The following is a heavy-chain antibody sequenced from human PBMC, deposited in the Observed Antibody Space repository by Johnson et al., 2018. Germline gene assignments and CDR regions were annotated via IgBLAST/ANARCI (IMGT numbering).Heavy chain of an antibody. J-gene: IGHJ4*02. Sequence: QVQLVQSGAEVQKPGSSVKVSCKASGGTFSSYAISWVRQAPGQGLEWMGGIIPIFGTANYAQRFQGRVTITADESTSTVYMELNSLRSEDPAVYYCARAAGVDYYGSGSYYAFDYWGQGTLVTVSS. CDR3: ARAAGVDYYGSGSYYAFDY. V-gene: IGHV1-69*01. CDR2: IIPIFGTA. CDR1: GGTFSSYA. D-gene: IGHD3-10*01.